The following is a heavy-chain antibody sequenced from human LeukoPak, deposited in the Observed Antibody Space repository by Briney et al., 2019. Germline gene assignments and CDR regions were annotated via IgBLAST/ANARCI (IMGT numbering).Heavy chain of an antibody. J-gene: IGHJ6*02. V-gene: IGHV3-30*18. CDR3: AKAFPRRGYSGYGYYYGMDV. D-gene: IGHD5-12*01. CDR1: GFTFSSYG. CDR2: ISYDGSNK. Sequence: GGSLRLSCAASGFTFSSYGMHWVRQAPGKGLEWVAVISYDGSNKYYADSVKGRFTISRDNSKNTLYLQMNSLRAEDTAMYYCAKAFPRRGYSGYGYYYGMDVWGQGTTVTVSS.